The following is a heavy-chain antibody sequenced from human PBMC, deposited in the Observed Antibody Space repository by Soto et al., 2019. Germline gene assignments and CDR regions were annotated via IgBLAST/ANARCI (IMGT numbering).Heavy chain of an antibody. CDR3: ARDGGVATIKNPFDY. V-gene: IGHV1-18*04. CDR1: GYTFTSYG. D-gene: IGHD5-12*01. J-gene: IGHJ4*02. Sequence: ASVKVSCKASGYTFTSYGISWVRQAPGQGLEWMGWISAYNGNTNYAQKLQGRVTMTTDTSTSTAYMELRSLRSDDTAVYYCARDGGVATIKNPFDYWGQGTLVTVSS. CDR2: ISAYNGNT.